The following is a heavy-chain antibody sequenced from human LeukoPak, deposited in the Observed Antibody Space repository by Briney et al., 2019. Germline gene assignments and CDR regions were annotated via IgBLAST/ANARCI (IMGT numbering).Heavy chain of an antibody. V-gene: IGHV4-59*08. CDR1: GGSISSYY. Sequence: SESLSLTCTVPGGSISSYYGSWLRQPPGKGLEWVRYNCYSGSTNYNPSLKSRVTISVDTSKNQFSLKLSSVTAADTAVYYCARHGARGTTGVPFDYWGQGTLVTVSS. CDR2: NCYSGST. D-gene: IGHD4-23*01. J-gene: IGHJ4*02. CDR3: ARHGARGTTGVPFDY.